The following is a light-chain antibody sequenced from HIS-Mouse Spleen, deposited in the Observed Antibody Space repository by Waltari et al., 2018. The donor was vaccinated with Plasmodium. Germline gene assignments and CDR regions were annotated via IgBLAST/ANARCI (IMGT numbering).Light chain of an antibody. CDR3: YSTDSSGNHRV. V-gene: IGLV3-10*01. CDR1: ALPKKY. Sequence: ELTPPPSVSVSPGQTARITCSGDALPKKYAYWYQQKSGQAPVLVIYEDSKRPSGIPERFSGSSSGTMATLTISGAQVEDEADYYCYSTDSSGNHRVFGGGTKLTVL. CDR2: EDS. J-gene: IGLJ3*02.